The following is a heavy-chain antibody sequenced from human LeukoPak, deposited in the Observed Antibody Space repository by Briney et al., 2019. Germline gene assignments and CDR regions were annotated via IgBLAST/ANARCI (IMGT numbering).Heavy chain of an antibody. D-gene: IGHD1-20*01. CDR2: IRSRDRTI. V-gene: IGHV3-48*01. CDR1: GFTFSTYS. J-gene: IGHJ5*02. Sequence: GGSLRLSCAASGFTFSTYSINWVRQAPGKGLEWVSYIRSRDRTIYYADSVKGRFTISTDNAENSLYLQMNSLRTEDTAVYYCAKFAITGTTNWFDPWGQGTLVTVSS. CDR3: AKFAITGTTNWFDP.